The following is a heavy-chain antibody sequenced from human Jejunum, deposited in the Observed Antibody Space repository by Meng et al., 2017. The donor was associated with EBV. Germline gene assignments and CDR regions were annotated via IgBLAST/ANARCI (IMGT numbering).Heavy chain of an antibody. CDR1: GFTFSNAW. CDR2: IKRKIDGEAT. CDR3: FDHAY. V-gene: IGHV3-15*01. J-gene: IGHJ4*02. Sequence: EVRLVGSGGGVVWPGGSLRLSCVASGFTFSNAWMSWVRQAPGKGLEWVGRIKRKIDGEATDYAAPVKGRFTISRDDSKNTVYLQMNSLKTEDTAVYYCFDHAYWGQGTLVTVSS.